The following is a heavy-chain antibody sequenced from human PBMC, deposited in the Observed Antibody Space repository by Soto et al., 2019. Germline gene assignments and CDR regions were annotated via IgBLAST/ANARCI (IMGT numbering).Heavy chain of an antibody. CDR1: GFTFSSYA. CDR3: ARDWETSATGLIDS. Sequence: GGSLRLSCVASGFTFSSYALHWVRKAPGKGLEWVAVTSYDGSNKYYADSVEGRFTISRDNSKNTLYLQTSSLTTEDTAMYYCARDWETSATGLIDSWGQGTLVTVSS. J-gene: IGHJ4*02. D-gene: IGHD3-9*01. V-gene: IGHV3-30-3*01. CDR2: TSYDGSNK.